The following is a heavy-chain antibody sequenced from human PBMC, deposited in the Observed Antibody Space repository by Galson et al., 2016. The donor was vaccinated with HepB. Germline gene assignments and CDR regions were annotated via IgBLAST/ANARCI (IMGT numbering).Heavy chain of an antibody. D-gene: IGHD2-8*01. CDR2: INAGNGDT. J-gene: IGHJ4*02. Sequence: SVKVSCKASGFTFTDYAVHWVRQAPGQRPEWMGWINAGNGDTRYSQKFQARVTFTRDTSASTAYMELSSLRSEDTAVYYCARRTRGFYHCLAFWGQGTLVTVSS. CDR3: ARRTRGFYHCLAF. V-gene: IGHV1-3*01. CDR1: GFTFTDYA.